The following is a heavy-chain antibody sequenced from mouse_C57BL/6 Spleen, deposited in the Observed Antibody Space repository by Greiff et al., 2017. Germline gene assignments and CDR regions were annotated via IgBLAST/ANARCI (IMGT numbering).Heavy chain of an antibody. D-gene: IGHD2-5*01. Sequence: EVKLVESGEGLVKPGGSLKLSCAASGFTFSSYAMSWVRQTPEKRLEWVADISSGGDYIYYADTVKGRFTISRDNARNTLYLQMSSLKSEDTAVDYCTRGRDSNSGFAYWGQGTLVTVSA. CDR2: ISSGGDYI. CDR3: TRGRDSNSGFAY. J-gene: IGHJ3*01. V-gene: IGHV5-9-1*02. CDR1: GFTFSSYA.